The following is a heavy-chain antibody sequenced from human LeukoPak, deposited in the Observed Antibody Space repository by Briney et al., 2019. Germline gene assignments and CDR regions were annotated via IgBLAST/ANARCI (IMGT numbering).Heavy chain of an antibody. CDR3: ARQLGYYDSSGYYRDNWFDP. J-gene: IGHJ5*02. D-gene: IGHD3-22*01. V-gene: IGHV4-39*01. CDR1: GGSISSSSYY. Sequence: SETLSLTCTVSGGSISSSSYYWGWIRQPPGKGLEWIGSIYYSGSTHYNPSLKSRVTISVDTSKNQFSLKLSSVTAADTAVYYCARQLGYYDSSGYYRDNWFDPWGQGTLVTVSS. CDR2: IYYSGST.